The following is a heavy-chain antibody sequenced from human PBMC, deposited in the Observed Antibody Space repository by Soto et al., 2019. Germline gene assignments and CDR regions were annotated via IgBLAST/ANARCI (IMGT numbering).Heavy chain of an antibody. CDR2: INPTSGDT. CDR3: ARDWGMITFVGVIAPRYYGMDV. D-gene: IGHD3-16*02. Sequence: QVQLVQSGAEVKKPGASVKVSCKASGYTFTGYYMHWVRQAPGQGLEWMGWINPTSGDTNFAQKVQGRVTMTRDASISTADMELSRLRSDDTAVYYCARDWGMITFVGVIAPRYYGMDVWGQGTTVTVSS. V-gene: IGHV1-2*02. CDR1: GYTFTGYY. J-gene: IGHJ6*02.